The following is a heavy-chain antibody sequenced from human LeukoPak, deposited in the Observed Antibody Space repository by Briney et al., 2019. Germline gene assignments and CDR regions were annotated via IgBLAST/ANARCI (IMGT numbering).Heavy chain of an antibody. V-gene: IGHV1-8*01. Sequence: ASVKVSCKASGYTFTSYDINWVRQATGQGLEWMGWMNPNSGNTGYAQKIQGRVTMTRNTSISTAYMELSSLRSEDTAVYYCARGARKVRGVIRSPFDYWGQGTLVTVSS. J-gene: IGHJ4*02. D-gene: IGHD3-10*01. CDR1: GYTFTSYD. CDR3: ARGARKVRGVIRSPFDY. CDR2: MNPNSGNT.